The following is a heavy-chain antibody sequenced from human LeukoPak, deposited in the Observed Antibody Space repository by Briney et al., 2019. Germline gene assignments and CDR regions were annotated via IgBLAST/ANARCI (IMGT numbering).Heavy chain of an antibody. CDR2: INCHSGGT. D-gene: IGHD1-26*01. V-gene: IGHV1-2*02. CDR3: ARGDTYGVDY. J-gene: IGHJ4*02. Sequence: ASVKVSCKSSGYSFTGYYIHWVRQAPGQGLEWMGWINCHSGGTNHAQKFQGSVTMTRDPSISTAYMELTSLISDDTAVYYCARGDTYGVDYWGQGTLVTVSS. CDR1: GYSFTGYY.